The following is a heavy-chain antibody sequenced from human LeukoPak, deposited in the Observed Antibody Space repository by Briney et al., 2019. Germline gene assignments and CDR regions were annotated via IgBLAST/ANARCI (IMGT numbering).Heavy chain of an antibody. CDR1: GFIFSNYA. J-gene: IGHJ4*02. Sequence: GGSLRLSCVVSGFIFSNYAMTWVRQAPGKGLEWVSVISDSGGSTNYADSVKGRFIISRDNAKNSLYLQMNSLRAEDTAVYYCAREGGAEDFDYWGQGTLVTVSS. CDR2: ISDSGGST. CDR3: AREGGAEDFDY. V-gene: IGHV3-23*01. D-gene: IGHD2-15*01.